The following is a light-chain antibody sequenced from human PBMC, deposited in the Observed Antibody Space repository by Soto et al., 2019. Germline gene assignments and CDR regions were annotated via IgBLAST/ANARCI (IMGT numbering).Light chain of an antibody. Sequence: QSVLTQPPSASGTPGQRVTISCSGSSSNIGSNYVYWYQQLPGTAPKLLIYRNNQRPSGVPDRFSGSKSGTSASLAISGLRSEDEADYYCAAWDDSLSGPGYVSGPGTKVTVL. CDR2: RNN. CDR1: SSNIGSNY. CDR3: AAWDDSLSGPGYV. J-gene: IGLJ1*01. V-gene: IGLV1-47*01.